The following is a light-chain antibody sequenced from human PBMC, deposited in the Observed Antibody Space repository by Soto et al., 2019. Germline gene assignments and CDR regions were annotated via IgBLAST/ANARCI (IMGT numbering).Light chain of an antibody. CDR2: DAS. CDR1: QSVSIY. Sequence: EIVLTQSPATLSLSPGERATLSCRASQSVSIYLAWYQQKPGQAPRLLVYDASSRATGIPARFSGSVSGTAYTLTISSREPDDFAVYYCQQRSNWPPSFGQGTRLEIK. V-gene: IGKV3-11*01. CDR3: QQRSNWPPS. J-gene: IGKJ5*01.